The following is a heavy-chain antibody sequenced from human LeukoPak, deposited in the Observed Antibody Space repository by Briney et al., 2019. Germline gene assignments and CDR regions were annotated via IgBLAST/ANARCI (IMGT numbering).Heavy chain of an antibody. CDR3: AKGPVRGSYRYGYFDY. V-gene: IGHV3-43D*03. J-gene: IGHJ4*02. D-gene: IGHD3-16*02. CDR1: GFTFDDYA. CDR2: ISWDGGST. Sequence: QAGGSLRLSCAASGFTFDDYAMHWVRQAPGKGLEWVSRISWDGGSTYYADSVKGRFTISRDNSKNSLYLQMNSLRAEDTALYYCAKGPVRGSYRYGYFDYWGQGTLVTVSS.